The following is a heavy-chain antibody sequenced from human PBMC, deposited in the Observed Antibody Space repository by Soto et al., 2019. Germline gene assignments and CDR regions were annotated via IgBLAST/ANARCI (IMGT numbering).Heavy chain of an antibody. Sequence: GGSLRLSCAASGFTFSSYGMHWVRQAPGKGLEWVAVIWYDGSNKYYADSVKGRFTISRDNSKNTLYLQMNSLRAEDTAVYYCARDATIVVVPAAKQGGYYMDVWGKGTTVTVSS. D-gene: IGHD2-2*01. CDR2: IWYDGSNK. V-gene: IGHV3-33*01. CDR1: GFTFSSYG. J-gene: IGHJ6*03. CDR3: ARDATIVVVPAAKQGGYYMDV.